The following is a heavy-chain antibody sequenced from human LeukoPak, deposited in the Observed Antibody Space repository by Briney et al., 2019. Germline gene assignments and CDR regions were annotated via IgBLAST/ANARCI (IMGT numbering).Heavy chain of an antibody. CDR3: ASNGGYSYVVGAFDI. D-gene: IGHD5-18*01. CDR1: GFTFSNYW. J-gene: IGHJ3*02. Sequence: GGSLRLSCGASGFTFSNYWMSWVRQAPGKGLEWVINISQDGSGKNYADSVEGRFTISRDNAKNSLYLQMNSLRAEDTAVYYCASNGGYSYVVGAFDIWGQGTMVTVSS. CDR2: ISQDGSGK. V-gene: IGHV3-7*03.